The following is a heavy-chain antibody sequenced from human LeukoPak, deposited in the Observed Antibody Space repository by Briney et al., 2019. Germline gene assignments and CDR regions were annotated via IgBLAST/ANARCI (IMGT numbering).Heavy chain of an antibody. D-gene: IGHD5-18*01. CDR1: GFTFSDDY. CDR3: ARARSSYGYGDAFDI. Sequence: GGSLRLSCAASGFTFSDDYMTWIRQAPGKGLEWVSYISNSDGTTYYADFVRGRFTISRDNSKNTLYLQMNSLRAEDTAVYYCARARSSYGYGDAFDIWGQGTMVTVSS. J-gene: IGHJ3*02. CDR2: ISNSDGTT. V-gene: IGHV3-11*04.